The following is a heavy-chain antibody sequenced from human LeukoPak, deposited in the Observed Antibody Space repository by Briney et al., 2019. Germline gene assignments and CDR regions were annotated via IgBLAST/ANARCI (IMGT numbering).Heavy chain of an antibody. V-gene: IGHV3-53*01. J-gene: IGHJ4*02. CDR2: LYSTGTT. CDR3: ARSTVVPASKGLMDY. D-gene: IGHD2-2*01. CDR1: GFTVSGNY. Sequence: PGGSLRLSCAASGFTVSGNYMSWVRQAPGKGLEWVSVLYSTGTTYYADSVKGRFTISRDNSKNTLYLQMNSLRADDTAVHYCARSTVVPASKGLMDYWGQGTLVTVSS.